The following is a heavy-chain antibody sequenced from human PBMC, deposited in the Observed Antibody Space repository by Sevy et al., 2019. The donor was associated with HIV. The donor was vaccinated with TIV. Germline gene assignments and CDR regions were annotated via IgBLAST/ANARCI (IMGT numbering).Heavy chain of an antibody. Sequence: GGSLRLSCAASGFTVTNYVIHWVRQAPGKGLEWVALISVDGTNKQYADSVKGRFTISRDGPKNTVYVEMTSLTVEDTALYYCVRETGGSGSAGFFGDWGQGTLVTVSS. CDR3: VRETGGSGSAGFFGD. V-gene: IGHV3-30*03. J-gene: IGHJ4*02. CDR1: GFTVTNYV. D-gene: IGHD3-22*01. CDR2: ISVDGTNK.